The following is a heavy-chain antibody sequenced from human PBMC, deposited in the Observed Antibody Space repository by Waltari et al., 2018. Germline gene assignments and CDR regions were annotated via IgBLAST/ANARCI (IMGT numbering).Heavy chain of an antibody. Sequence: QVHLQESGPGLVKPSETLSLTCSVSGYSVTSGHYWAWIRQPPGKGLGWIGRIYTSGSTNYNPSLKSRVTMSVDTSKNQCSLKLSSVTAADTAVYYCARVYDSSGYYYGLYYYYGMDVWGQGTTVTVSS. CDR1: GYSVTSGHY. CDR2: IYTSGST. CDR3: ARVYDSSGYYYGLYYYYGMDV. V-gene: IGHV4-38-2*01. D-gene: IGHD3-22*01. J-gene: IGHJ6*02.